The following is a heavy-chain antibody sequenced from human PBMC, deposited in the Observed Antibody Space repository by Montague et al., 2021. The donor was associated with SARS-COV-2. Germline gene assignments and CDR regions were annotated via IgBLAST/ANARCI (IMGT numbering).Heavy chain of an antibody. D-gene: IGHD3-22*01. J-gene: IGHJ5*02. V-gene: IGHV4-61*01. CDR3: VKGSGYP. CDR1: GDSVISDKYY. CDR2: MYDSGST. Sequence: SETVSLTCTVAGDSVISDKYYWSWIRQPPGKGLEWIGFMYDSGSTNYNPSVHSRVTITIDTSKNLFSLNLMSVTPADTAVYYCVKGSGYPWGQGTLVTVSS.